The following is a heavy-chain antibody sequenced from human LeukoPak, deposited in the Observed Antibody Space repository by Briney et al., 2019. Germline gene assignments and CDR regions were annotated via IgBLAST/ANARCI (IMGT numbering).Heavy chain of an antibody. CDR2: IVVGSGNT. D-gene: IGHD3-22*01. Sequence: SVKVSFKASGFTFRTSAVQWARQARGQRLEWIGWIVVGSGNTNYAQKFQERVTISRDMSTSTAYMELSSLRSEDTAVYYCAAQVNYHDSTVWDPWGQGTLVTVSS. CDR3: AAQVNYHDSTVWDP. J-gene: IGHJ5*02. CDR1: GFTFRTSA. V-gene: IGHV1-58*01.